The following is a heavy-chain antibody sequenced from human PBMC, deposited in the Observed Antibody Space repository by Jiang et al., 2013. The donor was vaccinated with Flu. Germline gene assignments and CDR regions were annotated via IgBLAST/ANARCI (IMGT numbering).Heavy chain of an antibody. J-gene: IGHJ3*02. CDR2: ISSSGDII. CDR3: ARSPLTATGAYDI. D-gene: IGHD1-1*01. CDR1: IFSDYY. Sequence: IFSDYYMSWLRQAPGRAGVDSYISSSGDIIYYADSVKGRFTISRXNPKNSLYLQMSSLRAEDTAVYYCARSPLTATGAYDIWGQGTMVTVSS. V-gene: IGHV3-11*01.